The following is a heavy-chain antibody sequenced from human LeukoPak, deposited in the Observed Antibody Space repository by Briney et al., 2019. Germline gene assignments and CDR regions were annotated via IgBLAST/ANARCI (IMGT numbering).Heavy chain of an antibody. V-gene: IGHV1-8*01. CDR3: ARGKARDGYNYPGIFDY. D-gene: IGHD5-24*01. CDR2: MNPNSGNT. J-gene: IGHJ4*02. Sequence: ASVKVSCKASGYTFTSYDINWVRQATGQGLEWMGWMNPNSGNTGYAQKFQGRVTMTRNTSISTAYMELSSLRSEDTAVYCCARGKARDGYNYPGIFDYWGQGTLVTVSS. CDR1: GYTFTSYD.